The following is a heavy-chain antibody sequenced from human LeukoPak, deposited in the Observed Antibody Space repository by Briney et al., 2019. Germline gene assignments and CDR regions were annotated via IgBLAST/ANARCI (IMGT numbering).Heavy chain of an antibody. CDR3: ARGLHDRSWYGAH. CDR1: GFTFSDYT. CDR2: LPPDGSYQ. D-gene: IGHD6-13*01. Sequence: PGGSLRLSCAASGFTFSDYTMQWVRQAPGKGLEWVALLPPDGSYQYYADSLKGRFTISRDNFKNALYLQMNSLRLEDTAAYYCARGLHDRSWYGAHWGQGTLLSVSS. V-gene: IGHV3-30*04. J-gene: IGHJ4*02.